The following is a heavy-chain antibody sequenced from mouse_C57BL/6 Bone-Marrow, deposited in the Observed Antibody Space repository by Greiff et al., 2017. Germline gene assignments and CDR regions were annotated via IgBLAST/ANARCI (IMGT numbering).Heavy chain of an antibody. CDR1: GYTFTSYW. CDR2: IYPGNSDT. CDR3: TRGVLRY. J-gene: IGHJ3*01. D-gene: IGHD1-1*01. V-gene: IGHV1-5*01. Sequence: VQLQQSGTVLARPGASVTMSCKTSGYTFTSYWMHWVKQRPGQGLEWIGAIYPGNSDTSYNQKFKGKATLTAVTSASTAYMELSNLTNEDSAVYYCTRGVLRYWGQGTLVTVSA.